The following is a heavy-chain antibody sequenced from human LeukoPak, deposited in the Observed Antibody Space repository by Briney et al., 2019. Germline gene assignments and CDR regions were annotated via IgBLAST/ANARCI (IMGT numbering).Heavy chain of an antibody. J-gene: IGHJ4*02. CDR2: IHYRLPT. Sequence: SETLSLTCDVSGVSISGTNYYWGWIRQPPGMGLEWVGSIHYRLPTFYNPLLKSRVTISVDTSKNQISLRLRSVAAADTAVYYCARHEEEDGYNAKTPDYWGQGTLVTVSS. CDR1: GVSISGTNYY. CDR3: ARHEEEDGYNAKTPDY. D-gene: IGHD5-24*01. V-gene: IGHV4-39*01.